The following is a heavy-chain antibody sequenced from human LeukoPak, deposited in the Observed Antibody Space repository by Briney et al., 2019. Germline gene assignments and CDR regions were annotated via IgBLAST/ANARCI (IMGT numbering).Heavy chain of an antibody. Sequence: PGGSLRLSCAASGFTFSDYYMSWIRQAPGKGLEWVSYISSSGSTIYYADSVKGRLTISRDNAKNSLYLQMNSLRAEDTAVYYCARVGGLDFSGYDPSDFDYWGQGTLVTVSS. CDR1: GFTFSDYY. CDR2: ISSSGSTI. CDR3: ARVGGLDFSGYDPSDFDY. V-gene: IGHV3-11*01. D-gene: IGHD5-12*01. J-gene: IGHJ4*02.